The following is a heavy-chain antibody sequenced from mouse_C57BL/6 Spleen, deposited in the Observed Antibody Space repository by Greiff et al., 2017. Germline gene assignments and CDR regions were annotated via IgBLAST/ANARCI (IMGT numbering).Heavy chain of an antibody. CDR2: IDPSDSYT. CDR1: GYTFTSYW. CDR3: ARGDWDRGFDY. J-gene: IGHJ2*01. V-gene: IGHV1-69*01. D-gene: IGHD4-1*01. Sequence: QVQLQQPGAELVMPGASVKLSCKASGYTFTSYWMHWVKQRPGQGLEWIGEIDPSDSYTNYNQKFKGKSTLTVDKSSSTAYMQLSSLTSEDSAVYYCARGDWDRGFDYWGQGTTLTVSS.